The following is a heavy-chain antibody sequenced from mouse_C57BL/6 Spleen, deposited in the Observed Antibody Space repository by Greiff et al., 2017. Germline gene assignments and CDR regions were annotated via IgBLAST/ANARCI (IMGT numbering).Heavy chain of an antibody. D-gene: IGHD2-1*01. V-gene: IGHV1-26*01. CDR3: ASSGYGNYYAMDY. J-gene: IGHJ4*01. CDR1: GYTFTDYY. CDR2: INPNNGGT. Sequence: EVQLQQSGPELVKPGASVKISCKASGYTFTDYYMNWVHQSPGKSLEWIGDINPNNGGTSYNQKFKGKATLTVDKSSSTAYMELRSRTSEDSAVYYCASSGYGNYYAMDYWGQGTSVTVSS.